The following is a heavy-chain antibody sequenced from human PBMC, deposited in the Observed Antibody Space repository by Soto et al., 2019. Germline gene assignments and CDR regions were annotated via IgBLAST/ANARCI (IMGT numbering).Heavy chain of an antibody. D-gene: IGHD7-27*01. J-gene: IGHJ6*02. Sequence: TLSLTCTVSGGSISSSSYYWGWIRQPPGKGLEWIGSIYYSGSTYYNPSLKSRVTISVDTSKNQFSLKLSSVTAADTAVYYCARLPGHWGTSTYGMDVWGQGTTVTVSS. CDR2: IYYSGST. CDR3: ARLPGHWGTSTYGMDV. CDR1: GGSISSSSYY. V-gene: IGHV4-39*01.